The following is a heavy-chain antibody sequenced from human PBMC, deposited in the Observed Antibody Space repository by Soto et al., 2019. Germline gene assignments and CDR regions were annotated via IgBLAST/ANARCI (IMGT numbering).Heavy chain of an antibody. CDR2: IDPADSET. CDR3: AGGGVRGVITRTRDYYGMDV. V-gene: IGHV5-51*01. D-gene: IGHD3-10*01. Sequence: GESLKISCKASGYSFTSYWIGWVRQMPGKGLEWMGIIDPADSETRYSPSFQGQVTISADKSIRTAYLQWSGLEASDTAMYYCAGGGVRGVITRTRDYYGMDVWGQGTTVTVSS. CDR1: GYSFTSYW. J-gene: IGHJ6*02.